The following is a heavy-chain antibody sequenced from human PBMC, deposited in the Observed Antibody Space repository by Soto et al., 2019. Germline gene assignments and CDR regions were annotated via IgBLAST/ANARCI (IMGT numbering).Heavy chain of an antibody. J-gene: IGHJ6*02. D-gene: IGHD3-22*01. Sequence: KPSETLSLTCTVSGGSISSGGYYWSWIRQHPGKGLEWIGYIYYSGSTYYNPSLKSRVTISVDTSKNQFSLKLSSVTAADTAVYYCARVGDSYDSSGYPTYYYYGMDVWGQGTTVTVSS. CDR2: IYYSGST. CDR3: ARVGDSYDSSGYPTYYYYGMDV. CDR1: GGSISSGGYY. V-gene: IGHV4-31*03.